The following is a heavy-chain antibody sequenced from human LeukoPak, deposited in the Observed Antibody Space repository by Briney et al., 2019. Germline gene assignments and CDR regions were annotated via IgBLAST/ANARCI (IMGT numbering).Heavy chain of an antibody. V-gene: IGHV4-34*01. Sequence: PSETLSLTCTVSGGSISSYYWSWIRQPPGKGLEWIGEINHSGSTNYNPSLKSRVTISVDTSKNQFSLKLSSVTAADTAVYYCASGGVVGPNYYYYYGMDVWGQGTTVTVSS. D-gene: IGHD3-3*01. CDR1: GGSISSYY. J-gene: IGHJ6*02. CDR3: ASGGVVGPNYYYYYGMDV. CDR2: INHSGST.